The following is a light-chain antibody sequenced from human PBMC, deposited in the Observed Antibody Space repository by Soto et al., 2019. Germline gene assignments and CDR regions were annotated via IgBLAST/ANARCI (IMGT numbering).Light chain of an antibody. J-gene: IGKJ4*01. Sequence: EIVLTQSPATLSLSPGERATLSCKASQSVSSFLAWYQQKPGQAPRLLIYDVSSRATGSPTRFSGSGSGTDFTLTISSLEPEDFAFYYCQQRINWPLTFGGGTKVEIK. CDR2: DVS. CDR1: QSVSSF. CDR3: QQRINWPLT. V-gene: IGKV3-11*01.